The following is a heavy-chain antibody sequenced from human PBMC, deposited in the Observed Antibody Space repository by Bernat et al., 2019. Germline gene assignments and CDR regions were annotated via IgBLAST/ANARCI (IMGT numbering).Heavy chain of an antibody. Sequence: QVELQESGPGLVKPSQTLSLTCTVSGGSISSGDYYWTWIRQPPGKGLEWMGYINYSGSTYYSPSLKSRVTMSVDTSKNQFSLRLTSVTATDTAVYFCARVKGATGTSRYPYEIWGQGTMVSVSS. D-gene: IGHD4-17*01. CDR2: INYSGST. J-gene: IGHJ3*02. V-gene: IGHV4-30-4*01. CDR3: ARVKGATGTSRYPYEI. CDR1: GGSISSGDYY.